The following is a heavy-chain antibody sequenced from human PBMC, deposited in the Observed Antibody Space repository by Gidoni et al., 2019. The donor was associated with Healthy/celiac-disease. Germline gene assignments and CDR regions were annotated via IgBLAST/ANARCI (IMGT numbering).Heavy chain of an antibody. J-gene: IGHJ5*02. CDR3: ARGRSSPGGSDTGGWFDP. V-gene: IGHV4-34*01. CDR2: INHSGST. D-gene: IGHD2-8*02. CDR1: GGSFSGYY. Sequence: QVQLQQWGAGLLKPSETLSLTCAVYGGSFSGYYWSWIRQPPGKGLEWIGEINHSGSTNYNPSLKSRVTISVDTSKNQFSLKLSSVTAADTAVYYCARGRSSPGGSDTGGWFDPWGQGTLVTVSS.